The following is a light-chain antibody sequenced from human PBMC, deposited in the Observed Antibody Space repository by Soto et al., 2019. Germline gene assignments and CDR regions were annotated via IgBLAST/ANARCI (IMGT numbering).Light chain of an antibody. CDR1: QSVRPY. CDR2: GAS. J-gene: IGKJ3*01. CDR3: QQYGSSPSVT. Sequence: EIVLTQSPGTLSLSPGERATLSCRASQSVRPYLAWYQHKPGQAPRLLIYGASSRATGIPDRFSGSGSGTDFTLTISRLEAEDFAVYFCQQYGSSPSVTFGPGTKVDIK. V-gene: IGKV3-20*01.